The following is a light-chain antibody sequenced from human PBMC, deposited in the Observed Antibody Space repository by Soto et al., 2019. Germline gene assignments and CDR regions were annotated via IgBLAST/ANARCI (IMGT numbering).Light chain of an antibody. V-gene: IGKV3-20*01. CDR1: QSVGFTF. CDR2: AAS. J-gene: IGKJ4*01. CDR3: HQYGNSPPI. Sequence: EIVLTQSPGTLSLSPGERATLSCRASQSVGFTFITWYQQIPGQAPRLLIYAASSRASGIPDRFSGSGSGTDFTLTISRLEPEDFAVYYCHQYGNSPPIFGGGTKVEIK.